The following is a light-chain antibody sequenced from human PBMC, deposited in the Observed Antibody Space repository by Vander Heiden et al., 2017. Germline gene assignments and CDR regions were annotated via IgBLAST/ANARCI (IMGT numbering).Light chain of an antibody. Sequence: DIVRTQPPLSLLVTPGDPASISCRSSQRLLHSNGYNYLDWYLQKPGQSPQLLIYLGSNRASGVPDRFSGSGSGTDFTLKISRVQAEDVGVYYCMQALQTPLTFGAGTKVEIK. V-gene: IGKV2-28*01. CDR2: LGS. CDR3: MQALQTPLT. CDR1: QRLLHSNGYNY. J-gene: IGKJ4*01.